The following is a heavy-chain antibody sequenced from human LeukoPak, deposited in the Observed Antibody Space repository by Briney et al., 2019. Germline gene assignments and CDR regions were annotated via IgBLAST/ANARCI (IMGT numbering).Heavy chain of an antibody. Sequence: GGSLRLSCAASGFTFSSYEMNWVRQAPGKGLEWVSYISSGSTIYYADSVKGRFTISRDNAKNSLYLQMNSLRAEDTAVYYCARDLGRWELPYYFDYWGQGTLVTVSS. D-gene: IGHD1-26*01. V-gene: IGHV3-48*03. J-gene: IGHJ4*02. CDR2: ISSGSTI. CDR1: GFTFSSYE. CDR3: ARDLGRWELPYYFDY.